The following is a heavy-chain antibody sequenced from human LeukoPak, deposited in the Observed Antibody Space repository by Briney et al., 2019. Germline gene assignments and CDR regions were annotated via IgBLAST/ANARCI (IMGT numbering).Heavy chain of an antibody. CDR3: AKPNSHARSSYGRKYFDY. Sequence: GALRLSCAASGFTFSDYYMGWIRQAPGKGLEWVSYISSSGSTIYYADSVKGRFTISRDNAKNSLYLQMNSLRAEDTAVYYCAKPNSHARSSYGRKYFDYWGQGTLVTVSS. D-gene: IGHD5-18*01. CDR1: GFTFSDYY. CDR2: ISSSGSTI. J-gene: IGHJ4*02. V-gene: IGHV3-11*01.